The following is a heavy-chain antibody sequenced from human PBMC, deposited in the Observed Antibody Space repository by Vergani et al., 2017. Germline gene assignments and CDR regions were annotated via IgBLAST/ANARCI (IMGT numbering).Heavy chain of an antibody. CDR2: ISWNSGSI. CDR1: GFTFDDYA. V-gene: IGHV3-9*01. J-gene: IGHJ4*02. Sequence: EVQLVESGGGLVQPGRSLRLSCAASGFTFDDYAMHWVRQAPGKGLEWVSGISWNSGSIGYADSVKGRFTISRDNAKNSLYLQMNSLRAEDTAVYYCARVDDSSGYYYVKDDYWGQGTLVTVSS. CDR3: ARVDDSSGYYYVKDDY. D-gene: IGHD3-22*01.